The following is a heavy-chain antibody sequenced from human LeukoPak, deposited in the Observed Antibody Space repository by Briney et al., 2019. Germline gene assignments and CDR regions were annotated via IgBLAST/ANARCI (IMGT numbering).Heavy chain of an antibody. CDR1: GYTFTSYY. D-gene: IGHD6-13*01. Sequence: ASVKVSCKASGYTFTSYYMHWVRRAPGQGLEWMGIINPSGGSTSYAQKFQGRVTMTRDMSTSTVYMELRNLKSDDTAMYYCARDRSSSDYWGQGTLVTVSS. CDR3: ARDRSSSDY. CDR2: INPSGGST. J-gene: IGHJ4*02. V-gene: IGHV1-46*01.